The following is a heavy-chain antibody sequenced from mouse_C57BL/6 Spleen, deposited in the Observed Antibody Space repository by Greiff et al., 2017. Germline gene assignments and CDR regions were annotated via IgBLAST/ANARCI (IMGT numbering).Heavy chain of an antibody. J-gene: IGHJ2*01. Sequence: QVQLKESGAELVKPGASVKISCKASGYAFSSYWMNWVKQRPGKGLEWIGQIYPGDGDTNYNGKFKGKATLTADKSSSTAYMQLSSLTSEDSAVYFCAGTAQASYFDDWGQGTTLTVSS. V-gene: IGHV1-80*01. CDR3: AGTAQASYFDD. CDR1: GYAFSSYW. CDR2: IYPGDGDT. D-gene: IGHD3-2*02.